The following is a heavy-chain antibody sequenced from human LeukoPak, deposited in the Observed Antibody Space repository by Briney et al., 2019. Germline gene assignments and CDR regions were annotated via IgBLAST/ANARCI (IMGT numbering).Heavy chain of an antibody. CDR2: IYYSGST. J-gene: IGHJ6*03. Sequence: PSETLSLTCTDSGGSISSYYWSWIRQPPGKGLEWIGYIYYSGSTSYNPSLKSRVTISVDTSKNQFSLKLSSVTAADTAVYYCARDLGWNYYYYMDVWGKGTTVTVSS. CDR1: GGSISSYY. D-gene: IGHD6-19*01. CDR3: ARDLGWNYYYYMDV. V-gene: IGHV4-59*01.